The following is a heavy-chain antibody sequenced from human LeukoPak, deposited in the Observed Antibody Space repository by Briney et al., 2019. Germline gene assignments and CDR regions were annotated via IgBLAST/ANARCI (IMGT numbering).Heavy chain of an antibody. V-gene: IGHV3-23*01. CDR1: GFTFSSYA. CDR3: AKVRFLESPEYHYYMDV. D-gene: IGHD3-3*01. CDR2: ISGSGGST. J-gene: IGHJ6*03. Sequence: PGGSLRLSCAASGFTFSSYAMSWVRQAPGKGLEWVSAISGSGGSTYYADSVKGRFTISRHNSQNTLSLQMNSLRPEDTAVYYCAKVRFLESPEYHYYMDVWGKGTTVTVSS.